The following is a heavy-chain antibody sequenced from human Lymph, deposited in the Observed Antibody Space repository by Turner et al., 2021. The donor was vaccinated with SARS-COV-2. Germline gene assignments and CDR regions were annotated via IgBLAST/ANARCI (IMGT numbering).Heavy chain of an antibody. CDR2: IIHILRIA. J-gene: IGHJ6*02. V-gene: IGHV1-69*10. D-gene: IGHD3-10*01. CDR3: ARVVGGFGELGYYYYYGMDV. Sequence: QVQLVQSGAEVKKPGSSVKVSCKASGGTFSSYAISWVRQAPGQGLEWMGGIIHILRIATYAQKFQGRVTITADNSTSTAYMELSSLGSEDTAVFYWARVVGGFGELGYYYYYGMDVWGQGTTVTVSS. CDR1: GGTFSSYA.